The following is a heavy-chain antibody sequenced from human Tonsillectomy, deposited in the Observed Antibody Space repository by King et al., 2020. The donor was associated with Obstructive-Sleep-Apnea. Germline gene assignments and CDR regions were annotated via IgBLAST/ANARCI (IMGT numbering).Heavy chain of an antibody. CDR3: AVYCSGGSCYPH. CDR2: IYYSGST. D-gene: IGHD2-15*01. CDR1: VGSISSYY. Sequence: VQLQESGPGLVKPSETLSLTCTVSVGSISSYYWSWLRQPPGKGLEWIGDIYYSGSTNYNPSLKSRVTISVDTSKNQFSLKLSSVTAADTAVYYCAVYCSGGSCYPHWGQGTLVTVSS. V-gene: IGHV4-59*08. J-gene: IGHJ4*02.